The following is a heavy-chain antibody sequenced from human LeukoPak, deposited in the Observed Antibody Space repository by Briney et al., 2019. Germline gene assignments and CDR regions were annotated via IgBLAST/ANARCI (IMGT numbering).Heavy chain of an antibody. D-gene: IGHD2-21*02. Sequence: SVKVSCKASGGTFSSYAISWVRQAPGQGLEWMGGIIPIFGTANYAQKFQGRVTITADKSTSTAYMELSSLRSEDTAVYYCAGPYCGGDCSNYYYYYMDVWGKGTTVTVSS. CDR2: IIPIFGTA. CDR1: GGTFSSYA. J-gene: IGHJ6*03. V-gene: IGHV1-69*06. CDR3: AGPYCGGDCSNYYYYYMDV.